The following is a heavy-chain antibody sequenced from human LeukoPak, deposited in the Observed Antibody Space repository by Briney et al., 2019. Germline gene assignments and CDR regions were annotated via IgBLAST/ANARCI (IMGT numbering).Heavy chain of an antibody. CDR2: IYYSGST. D-gene: IGHD3-22*01. Sequence: SETLSLTCTVSGGSISSSSYYWGWIRQPPGKGLEWIGNIYYSGSTNYSPSFKNRVTMSVDTSKDQFYLKLSFVTAADTAVYYCARLDYYDSSGFYCGFDYWGQGTLVTVSS. V-gene: IGHV4-39*01. CDR3: ARLDYYDSSGFYCGFDY. J-gene: IGHJ4*02. CDR1: GGSISSSSYY.